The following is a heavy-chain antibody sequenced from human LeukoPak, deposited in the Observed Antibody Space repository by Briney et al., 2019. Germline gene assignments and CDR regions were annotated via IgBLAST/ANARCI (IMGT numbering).Heavy chain of an antibody. V-gene: IGHV5-51*01. D-gene: IGHD3-10*01. Sequence: GESLKISCKGSRYNFTNYWIGWVRQMPGKGLEWMGIIYLGDSDTRYSPSFQGQVTISADKSITTAYLQWSSLKASDTAMYYCARVNLEYYYGSGRLIKCYYYYMDVWGKGTTVTISS. CDR2: IYLGDSDT. CDR1: RYNFTNYW. J-gene: IGHJ6*03. CDR3: ARVNLEYYYGSGRLIKCYYYYMDV.